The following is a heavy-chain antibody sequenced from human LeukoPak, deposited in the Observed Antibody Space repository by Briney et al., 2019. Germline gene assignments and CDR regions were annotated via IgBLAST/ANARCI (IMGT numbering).Heavy chain of an antibody. V-gene: IGHV4-59*12. CDR1: GGSISTDY. D-gene: IGHD6-19*01. CDR3: ARGPFWQWLARGWFDP. Sequence: SETLSLTCTVSGGSISTDYWSWIRQPPGKGLEWIGSIYYSGSTYYNPSLKSRVTISVDTSKNQFSLKLSSVTAADTAVYYCARGPFWQWLARGWFDPWGQGTLVTVSS. CDR2: IYYSGST. J-gene: IGHJ5*02.